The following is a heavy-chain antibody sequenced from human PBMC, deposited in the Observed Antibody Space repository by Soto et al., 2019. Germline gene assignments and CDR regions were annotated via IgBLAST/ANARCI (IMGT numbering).Heavy chain of an antibody. J-gene: IGHJ4*02. Sequence: PSETLSLTCAVYGGSFSGYYWSWIRQPPGKGLEWIGEINHSGSTNYNPSLKSRVTISVDTSKNQFSLKLSSVTAADTAVYYCARGLSYCGGDCFFFWAQGTLVTVS. V-gene: IGHV4-34*01. CDR2: INHSGST. D-gene: IGHD2-21*01. CDR3: ARGLSYCGGDCFFF. CDR1: GGSFSGYY.